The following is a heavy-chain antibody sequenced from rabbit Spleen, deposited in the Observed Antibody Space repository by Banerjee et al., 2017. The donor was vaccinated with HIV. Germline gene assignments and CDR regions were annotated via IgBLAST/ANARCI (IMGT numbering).Heavy chain of an antibody. D-gene: IGHD2-1*01. Sequence: QEQLKETGGGLVQPGGSLTLSCKASGFDFSDYGVSWVRQAPGKGLEWIGYIEPIFRNTYYASWVNGRFTISSHNAQNTLFLQLSSLTAADTATYFCVRDQAGDADYGPYYLNLWGPGTLVT. CDR3: VRDQAGDADYGPYYLNL. CDR2: IEPIFRNT. V-gene: IGHV1S47*01. J-gene: IGHJ4*01. CDR1: GFDFSDYG.